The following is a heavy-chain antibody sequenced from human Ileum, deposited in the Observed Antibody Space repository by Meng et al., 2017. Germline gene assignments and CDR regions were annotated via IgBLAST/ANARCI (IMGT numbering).Heavy chain of an antibody. Sequence: QVQLNQWGSGLLKPSETLSPTCAVFGGSFNDYYWSWVRQSPGKGLEWIGQIHHSGRTNYKSSLERRVTISVDTSKSQFSLKLTSVTAADTAMYYCVRGPARETHDFDYWGQGALVTVSS. D-gene: IGHD1-26*01. V-gene: IGHV4-34*01. J-gene: IGHJ4*02. CDR1: GGSFNDYY. CDR3: VRGPARETHDFDY. CDR2: IHHSGRT.